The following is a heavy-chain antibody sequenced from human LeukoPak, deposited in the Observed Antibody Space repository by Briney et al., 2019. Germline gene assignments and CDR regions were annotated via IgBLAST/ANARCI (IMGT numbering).Heavy chain of an antibody. J-gene: IGHJ3*02. V-gene: IGHV4-34*01. CDR1: GGSFSGYY. CDR2: INHSGSI. Sequence: SETLSLTCAVYGGSFSGYYWSWIRQPPGKGLEWIGEINHSGSINYNPSLKSRVTISVDTSKNQFSLKLSSVTAADTAVYYCARGVYCSGGSCYSLAFDIWGQGTMVTVSS. D-gene: IGHD2-15*01. CDR3: ARGVYCSGGSCYSLAFDI.